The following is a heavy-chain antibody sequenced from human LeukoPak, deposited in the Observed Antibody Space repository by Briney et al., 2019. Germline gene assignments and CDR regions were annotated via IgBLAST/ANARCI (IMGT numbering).Heavy chain of an antibody. CDR2: ISSSRSYI. V-gene: IGHV3-21*01. J-gene: IGHJ4*02. CDR1: GFTFSSYN. Sequence: GGSLRLSCAASGFTFSSYNMNWVRQAPGKGLEWVSSISSSRSYISYADSVKGRFTISRDNAKNSLYLQMNSLRAEDTAVYYCAREEMATSNPDYWGQGTLVTVSS. D-gene: IGHD5-24*01. CDR3: AREEMATSNPDY.